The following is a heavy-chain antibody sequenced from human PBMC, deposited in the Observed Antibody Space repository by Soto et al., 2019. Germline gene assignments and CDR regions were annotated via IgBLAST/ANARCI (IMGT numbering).Heavy chain of an antibody. CDR3: ARTRSFTLGFYYDGMDV. Sequence: GESLKISCQGSGHSFARYWIGWVRERPGKDLEWMGIIYPGDSDTRYSPSFQGQVTISADKSLRTAYLQWTSLKASDTALYYCARTRSFTLGFYYDGMDVWGQGTTVTVSS. CDR1: GHSFARYW. J-gene: IGHJ6*02. V-gene: IGHV5-51*01. D-gene: IGHD6-6*01. CDR2: IYPGDSDT.